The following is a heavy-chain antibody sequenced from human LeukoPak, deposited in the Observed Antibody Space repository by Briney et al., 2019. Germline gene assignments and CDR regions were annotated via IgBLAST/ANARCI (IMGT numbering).Heavy chain of an antibody. J-gene: IGHJ4*02. Sequence: PGGSLRLSCAASGFTFSSYAMSWVRQAPGKGLEWVANIKQDGSEKYYVDSVKGRFTISRDNAKNSLYLQMNSLRAEDTAVYYCAREPMGRIDYWGQGTLVTVSS. CDR2: IKQDGSEK. CDR3: AREPMGRIDY. D-gene: IGHD3-10*01. V-gene: IGHV3-7*03. CDR1: GFTFSSYA.